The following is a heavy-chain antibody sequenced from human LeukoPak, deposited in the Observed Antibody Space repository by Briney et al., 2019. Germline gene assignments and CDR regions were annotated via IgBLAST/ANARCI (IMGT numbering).Heavy chain of an antibody. D-gene: IGHD3-10*01. CDR3: ARDAHYYGSGSYFDY. CDR1: GYTFTTYY. V-gene: IGHV1-69*04. J-gene: IGHJ4*02. Sequence: SVKVSCKASGYTFTTYYMHWVRQAPGQGLEWMGRIIPILGIANYAQKFQGRVTITADKSTSTAYMELSSLRSEDTAVYYCARDAHYYGSGSYFDYWGQGTLVTVSS. CDR2: IIPILGIA.